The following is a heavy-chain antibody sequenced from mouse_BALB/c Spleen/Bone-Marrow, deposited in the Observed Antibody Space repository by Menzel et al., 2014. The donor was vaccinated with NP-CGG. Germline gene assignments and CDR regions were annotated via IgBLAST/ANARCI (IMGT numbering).Heavy chain of an antibody. Sequence: VQLQQSGAELVKPGASVKLSCTASGFNIKDTYMHWVKQRPEQGLEWIGRIDPANGNTKYDPKFQGKASITADTSSNTAYLQLSSLTSEDTAVYYCARYVYGYYFDYWGQGTTLTVSS. CDR2: IDPANGNT. CDR3: ARYVYGYYFDY. V-gene: IGHV14-3*02. CDR1: GFNIKDTY. D-gene: IGHD2-2*01. J-gene: IGHJ2*01.